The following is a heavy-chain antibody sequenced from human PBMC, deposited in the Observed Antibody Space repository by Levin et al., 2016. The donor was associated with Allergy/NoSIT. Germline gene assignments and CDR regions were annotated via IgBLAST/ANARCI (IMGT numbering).Heavy chain of an antibody. V-gene: IGHV1-69*01. J-gene: IGHJ6*03. CDR3: ARDYLKAAAGPSRVYYYYYMDV. D-gene: IGHD6-13*01. CDR2: IIPIFGTA. Sequence: WVRQAPGQGLEWMGGIIPIFGTANYAQKFQGRVTITADESTSTAYMELSSLRSEDTAVYYCARDYLKAAAGPSRVYYYYYMDVWGKGTTVTVSS.